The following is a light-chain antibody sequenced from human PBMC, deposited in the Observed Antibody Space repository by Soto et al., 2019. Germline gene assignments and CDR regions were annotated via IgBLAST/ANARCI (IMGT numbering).Light chain of an antibody. CDR3: SSYTSSTTSVL. V-gene: IGLV2-14*01. Sequence: QSALTQPASVSXSXXXSXTXSCTGTSSDVGGYNHVSWYQKHPGKAPKLMIYDVSDRPSGISNRFSGSKSGNTAPPTISGLQAEDEADYYCSSYTSSTTSVLFGGGTKLTVL. CDR1: SSDVGGYNH. CDR2: DVS. J-gene: IGLJ2*01.